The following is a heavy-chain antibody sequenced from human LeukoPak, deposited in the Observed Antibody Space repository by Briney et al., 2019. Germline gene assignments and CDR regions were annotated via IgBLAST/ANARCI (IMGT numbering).Heavy chain of an antibody. CDR1: GYTFKNYG. Sequence: ASVKVSCKASGYTFKNYGITWVRQAPGQGLEWMGWISVYNGDTKYAQKLQGRVIMTTDTSTSIAYMELRSLRPDDTAVYYCARGGDYYGMDVWGQGTTVTVSS. CDR3: ARGGDYYGMDV. J-gene: IGHJ6*02. D-gene: IGHD4-17*01. CDR2: ISVYNGDT. V-gene: IGHV1-18*01.